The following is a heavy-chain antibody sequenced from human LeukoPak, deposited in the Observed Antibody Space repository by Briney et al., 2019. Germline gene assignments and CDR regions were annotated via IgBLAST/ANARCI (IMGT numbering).Heavy chain of an antibody. CDR1: GYTFTSYG. CDR3: ARQVLIAGGRYGMDV. J-gene: IGHJ6*02. V-gene: IGHV1-18*01. D-gene: IGHD2-15*01. CDR2: ISAYNGDT. Sequence: ASVKVSCKTSGYTFTSYGSSWVRQAPGQGLEWMGWISAYNGDTSSAQKVQGRVTMTTDTSTSTAYMELRSLRSDDTAVYYCARQVLIAGGRYGMDVWGQGTTVTVSS.